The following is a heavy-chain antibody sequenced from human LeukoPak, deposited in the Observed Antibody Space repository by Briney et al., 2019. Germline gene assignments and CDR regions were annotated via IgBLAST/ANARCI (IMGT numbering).Heavy chain of an antibody. CDR3: ARDLGQYYDTSDNWFDP. CDR1: GFTFSSYG. CDR2: INSDGINT. Sequence: GGSLRLSCAASGFTFSSYGMSWVRQAPGKGLVWVSRINSDGINTIYADSVKGRFTISRDNAKNTLNLQMNSLRAEDTAVYYCARDLGQYYDTSDNWFDPWGQGTLVTVSS. J-gene: IGHJ5*02. V-gene: IGHV3-74*01. D-gene: IGHD3-22*01.